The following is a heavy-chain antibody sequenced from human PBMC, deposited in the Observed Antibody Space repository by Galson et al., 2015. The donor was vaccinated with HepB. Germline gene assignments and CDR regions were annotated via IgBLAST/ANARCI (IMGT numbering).Heavy chain of an antibody. D-gene: IGHD3-10*01. CDR3: ATGGTMVRGVTAGYFDY. Sequence: SLRLSCAASGFTFSSYEMNWVRQAPGKGLEWVSYISSSGSTIYYADSVKGRFTISRDNAKNSLYLQMNSLRAEDTAVYYCATGGTMVRGVTAGYFDYWGQGTLVTVSS. CDR1: GFTFSSYE. CDR2: ISSSGSTI. V-gene: IGHV3-48*03. J-gene: IGHJ4*02.